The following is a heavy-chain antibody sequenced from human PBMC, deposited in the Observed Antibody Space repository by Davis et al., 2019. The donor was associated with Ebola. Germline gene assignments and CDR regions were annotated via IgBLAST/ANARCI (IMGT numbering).Heavy chain of an antibody. CDR2: ISYDGSNK. D-gene: IGHD6-19*01. CDR1: GFTFSSYG. Sequence: GESLKISCAASGFTFSSYGMHWVRQAPGKGLEWVAVISYDGSNKYYADSVKGRFTISRDISRNTVYLQMNSLRVEDTAVYYCATHSSGWYVFDYWGQGTLVTVSS. V-gene: IGHV3-30*03. J-gene: IGHJ4*02. CDR3: ATHSSGWYVFDY.